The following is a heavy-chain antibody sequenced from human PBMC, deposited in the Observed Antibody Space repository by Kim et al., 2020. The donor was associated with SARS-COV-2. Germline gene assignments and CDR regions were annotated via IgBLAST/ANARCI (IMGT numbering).Heavy chain of an antibody. CDR3: AKDDTVAAADLNYFDY. Sequence: GGSLRLSCAASGFTFSSYAMSWVRQAPGKGLEWVSAISGSGGSTYYADSVKGRFTISRDNSKNTLYLQMNSLRAEDTAVYYCAKDDTVAAADLNYFDYWGQGTLVTVSS. CDR2: ISGSGGST. D-gene: IGHD6-13*01. J-gene: IGHJ4*02. V-gene: IGHV3-23*01. CDR1: GFTFSSYA.